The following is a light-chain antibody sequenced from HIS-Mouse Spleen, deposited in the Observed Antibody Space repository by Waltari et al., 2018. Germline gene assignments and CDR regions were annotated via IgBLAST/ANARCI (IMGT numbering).Light chain of an antibody. J-gene: IGKJ3*01. CDR3: MQALQTPFT. CDR1: QSLLHSNGYNY. CDR2: LGS. Sequence: DIVMTQSPLSLPVTPGEPASISCRSSQSLLHSNGYNYLDWYLQKPGQFPQLLCYLGSYRASGVPDRFSGSGSGTDFTLKISRVEAEDVGVYYCMQALQTPFTFGPGTKVDIK. V-gene: IGKV2-28*01.